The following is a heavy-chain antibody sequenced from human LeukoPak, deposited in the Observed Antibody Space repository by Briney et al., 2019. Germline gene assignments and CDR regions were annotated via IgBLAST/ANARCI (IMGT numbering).Heavy chain of an antibody. V-gene: IGHV4-34*01. CDR1: GGSFSGCN. D-gene: IGHD3-22*01. Sequence: SDPLSLTCAVCGGSFSGCNGRGIREPRGGGVEWIGEMSHSGSTNYNPSLQRRVTISVDTSKNQFYLKRSSVTAADTAVYYCARSQYDYYDSSGYYVIDYWGQGTLVTVSS. CDR2: MSHSGST. J-gene: IGHJ4*02. CDR3: ARSQYDYYDSSGYYVIDY.